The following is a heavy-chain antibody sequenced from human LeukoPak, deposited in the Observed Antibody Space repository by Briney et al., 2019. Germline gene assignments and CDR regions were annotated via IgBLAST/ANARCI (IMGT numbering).Heavy chain of an antibody. CDR2: IYYSGST. CDR1: GGSISSSSYY. CDR3: ARHCDLYSSSWFDY. Sequence: SETLSLTCTVSGGSISSSSYYWGWIRQPPGKGLEWIGSIYYSGSTYYNPSLKSRVTISVDTSNNQSSLKLSSVTAADTAVYYCARHCDLYSSSWFDYWGQGTLVTVSS. D-gene: IGHD6-13*01. J-gene: IGHJ4*02. V-gene: IGHV4-39*01.